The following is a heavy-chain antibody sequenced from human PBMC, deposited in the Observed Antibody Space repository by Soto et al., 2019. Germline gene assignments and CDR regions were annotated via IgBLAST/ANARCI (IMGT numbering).Heavy chain of an antibody. CDR3: ARAHYGDYDYGMDG. J-gene: IGHJ6*02. CDR2: IYHSGNT. CDR1: GGSISSGGYS. D-gene: IGHD4-17*01. V-gene: IGHV4-30-2*01. Sequence: QLQLQESGSGLVKPSQTLSLTCAVSGGSISSGGYSWIWIRQPPGKGLEWIGYIYHSGNTYYNPSLKSRVTMSVARSKNQYSLKLSSETAADTAVYYYARAHYGDYDYGMDGWGQGTKVTVSS.